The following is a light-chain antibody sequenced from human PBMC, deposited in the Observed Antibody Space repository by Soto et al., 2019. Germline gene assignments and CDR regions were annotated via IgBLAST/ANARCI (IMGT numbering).Light chain of an antibody. CDR1: SSDVGGYNY. Sequence: QSALTQPPSASGSPGQSVIISCTGTSSDVGGYNYVSWYQQHPGKAPKLIIYEVTKRPSGVPYRFSGSKSGNTASLTVSRLQTEDEADYYCSSYGGFNNVLFGGGTKVTVL. CDR3: SSYGGFNNVL. J-gene: IGLJ2*01. V-gene: IGLV2-8*01. CDR2: EVT.